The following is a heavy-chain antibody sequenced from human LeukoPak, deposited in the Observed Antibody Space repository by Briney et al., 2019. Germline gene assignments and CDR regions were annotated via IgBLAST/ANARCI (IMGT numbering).Heavy chain of an antibody. CDR1: GSSPTVLS. V-gene: IGHV1-24*01. Sequence: GASVTVSCTVSGSSPTVLSLYWVRQAPGKGLEWMGGFDVIDAKTFYAQKFQGRVTMTEDSSTDTAYMELSSLRSDDTAFYYCAAGRPYSLLDYWGQGTLLTVSS. D-gene: IGHD5-18*01. J-gene: IGHJ4*02. CDR3: AAGRPYSLLDY. CDR2: FDVIDAKT.